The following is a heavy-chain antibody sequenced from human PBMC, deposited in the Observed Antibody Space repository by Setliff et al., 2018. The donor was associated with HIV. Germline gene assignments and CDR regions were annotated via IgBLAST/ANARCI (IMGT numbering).Heavy chain of an antibody. CDR1: GFIFSSYA. D-gene: IGHD5-12*01. V-gene: IGHV3-30*07. J-gene: IGHJ4*02. CDR2: MSYDGNNK. Sequence: TGGSLRLSCAAAGFIFSSYAMHWVRQAPGKGLEWVAVMSYDGNNKYYADSVKGRFPISRDNSKNTLYLQMNSLRAEDTAIYYCAKQGRGYSGYDSYFDSWGQGTLVTVSS. CDR3: AKQGRGYSGYDSYFDS.